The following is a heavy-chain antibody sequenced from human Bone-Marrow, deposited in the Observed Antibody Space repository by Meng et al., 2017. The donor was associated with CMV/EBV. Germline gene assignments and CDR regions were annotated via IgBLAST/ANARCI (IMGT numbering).Heavy chain of an antibody. CDR1: GYTFTSYD. CDR3: ARVRCSSTSCYTVRLFWLNYYGKDV. V-gene: IGHV1-8*01. J-gene: IGHJ6*02. Sequence: ASVKVSCKASGYTFTSYDINWVRQATGQGLEWMGWMNPNSGNTGYAQKFQGRVTMTRNTSISTAYMELSSLRSEDTAVYYCARVRCSSTSCYTVRLFWLNYYGKDVWGQRTTVTVSS. CDR2: MNPNSGNT. D-gene: IGHD2-2*02.